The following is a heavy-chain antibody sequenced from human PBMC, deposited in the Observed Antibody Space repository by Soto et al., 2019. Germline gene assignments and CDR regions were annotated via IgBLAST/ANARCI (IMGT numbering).Heavy chain of an antibody. J-gene: IGHJ6*02. CDR3: ARGSKYYDILTGYYGMDV. D-gene: IGHD3-9*01. CDR1: GGSFSSYA. V-gene: IGHV1-2*02. Sequence: ASVKVSCKASGGSFSSYAISWVRQAPGQGLEWMGWINPNSGGTNYAQKFQGRVTMTRDTSISTAYMELSRLRSDDTAVYYCARGSKYYDILTGYYGMDVWGQGTTVTVSS. CDR2: INPNSGGT.